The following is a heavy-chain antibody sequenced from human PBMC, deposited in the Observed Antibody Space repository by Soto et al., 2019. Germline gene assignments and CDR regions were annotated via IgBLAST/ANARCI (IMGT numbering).Heavy chain of an antibody. V-gene: IGHV3-30-3*01. CDR3: ARDPELYTYAYYFDY. CDR2: ISYDGGNQ. J-gene: IGHJ4*02. D-gene: IGHD1-7*01. CDR1: GFTFSSYS. Sequence: VQLVESGGGVVQPGRSLRLSCAVSGFTFSSYSMNWVRQAPGKGLEWLAVISYDGGNQYYADSVKGRFTISRDNSKSTLYLQMTSLRTEDTAVYFCARDPELYTYAYYFDYWGQGTLVTVSS.